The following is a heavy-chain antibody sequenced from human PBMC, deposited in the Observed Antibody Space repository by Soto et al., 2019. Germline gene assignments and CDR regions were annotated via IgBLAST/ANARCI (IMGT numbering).Heavy chain of an antibody. CDR1: GFVFSNYA. V-gene: IGHV3-23*01. CDR3: AKPSYIFGVVVTGAFDY. D-gene: IGHD3-3*02. CDR2: ISGSGGST. Sequence: PGGSLRLSCAASGFVFSNYAMSWVRQAPGKGLEWVSAISGSGGSTYYSGSVKGRFTISRDNSKNTVYLQMNSLRAEDTAVYHCAKPSYIFGVVVTGAFDYWGQGTLVTVSS. J-gene: IGHJ4*02.